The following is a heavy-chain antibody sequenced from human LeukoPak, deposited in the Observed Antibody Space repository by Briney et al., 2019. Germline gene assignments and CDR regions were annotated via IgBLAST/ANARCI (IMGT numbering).Heavy chain of an antibody. CDR3: ARGPRIAVAGTGGYFDY. V-gene: IGHV4-61*02. Sequence: SETLSLTCTVSGGSISSGSDYWSWIRQPGGKGLEWIVRIYTSGSTNYNPSLKSRVTISVDTSKNQFSLKLSSVTAADTAVYYCARGPRIAVAGTGGYFDYWGQGTMVTVSS. J-gene: IGHJ4*02. CDR2: IYTSGST. D-gene: IGHD6-19*01. CDR1: GGSISSGSDY.